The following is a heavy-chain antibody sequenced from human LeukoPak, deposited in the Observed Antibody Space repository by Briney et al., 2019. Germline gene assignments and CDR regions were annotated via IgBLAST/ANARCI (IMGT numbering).Heavy chain of an antibody. J-gene: IGHJ4*02. CDR1: GGSISSYY. CDR2: IYYSGST. V-gene: IGHV4-59*01. Sequence: SETLSLTCTVSGGSISSYYWSWIRQPPGKGLEWIGYIYYSGSTNYNPSLKSRVTISVDTSKNQFSLKLSSVTAADTAVYYCASGGEYSSSSGDYWGQGTLVIVSS. D-gene: IGHD6-6*01. CDR3: ASGGEYSSSSGDY.